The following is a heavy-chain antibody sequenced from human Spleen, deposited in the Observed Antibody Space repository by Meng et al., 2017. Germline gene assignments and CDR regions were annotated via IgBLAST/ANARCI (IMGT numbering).Heavy chain of an antibody. CDR2: ITHSGCT. CDR1: GGFSSDYY. V-gene: IGHV4-34*01. Sequence: QAQPQAGAEGVWKPSELLSLHCVVCGGFSSDYYGSWIRQPPGKGLEWIGEITHSGCTNYNPSLESRATISVVTSQNNLSLKLSSVTAADSAVYYCARGPTTMAHDFDYWGQGTLVTVSS. D-gene: IGHD4-11*01. J-gene: IGHJ4*02. CDR3: ARGPTTMAHDFDY.